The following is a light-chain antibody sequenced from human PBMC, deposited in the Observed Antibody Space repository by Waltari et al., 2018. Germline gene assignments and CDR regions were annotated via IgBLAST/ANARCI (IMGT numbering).Light chain of an antibody. J-gene: IGKJ2*01. V-gene: IGKV1-8*01. Sequence: AIRMTQSPSSFSASTGDRVTITCRASQGISSYLAWYQQKPAKAPKLLIYAASTLQSGVPSRFSGSGSGTDFTLTISCLQSEDFATYYCQQYYSYPFGTFGQGTKLEIK. CDR1: QGISSY. CDR3: QQYYSYPFGT. CDR2: AAS.